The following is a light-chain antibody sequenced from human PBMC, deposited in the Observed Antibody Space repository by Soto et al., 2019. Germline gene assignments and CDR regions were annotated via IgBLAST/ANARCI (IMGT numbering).Light chain of an antibody. CDR2: DGD. Sequence: QSVLTQPASVSGSPGQSITISCTGTSSNIGIYNLVSWYQQQPGKAPKLVIYDGDKRPSGVSNRFSASKSGNTASLTISGLQAEDEADYYCCFYAGSTTVVFGGGTKLTVL. V-gene: IGLV2-23*01. J-gene: IGLJ2*01. CDR1: SSNIGIYNL. CDR3: CFYAGSTTVV.